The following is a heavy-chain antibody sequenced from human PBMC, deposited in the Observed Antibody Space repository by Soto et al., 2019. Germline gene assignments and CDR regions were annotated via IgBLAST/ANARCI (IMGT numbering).Heavy chain of an antibody. CDR2: ISYDGSNK. CDR3: AKDLAQYYYYYGMDV. V-gene: IGHV3-30*18. CDR1: GFTFSSYG. Sequence: PGGSLRLSCAASGFTFSSYGMHWVRQAPGKGLEWVAVISYDGSNKYYADSVKGRFTISRDNSKNTLYLQMNSLRAEDTAVYYCAKDLAQYYYYYGMDVWGQGTTVTVSS. J-gene: IGHJ6*02.